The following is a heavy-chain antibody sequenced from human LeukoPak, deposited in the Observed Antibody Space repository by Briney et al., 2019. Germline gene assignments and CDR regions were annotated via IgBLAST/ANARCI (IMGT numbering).Heavy chain of an antibody. V-gene: IGHV3-21*01. J-gene: IGHJ4*02. CDR3: ARDVGVYCSSTSCYTVY. Sequence: GGSLRLSCAASGFTFSSYSMNWVRQAPGKGLEWVSSISSSSSYIYYADSVEGRFTISRDNAKNSLYLQMNSLRAEDTAVYYCARDVGVYCSSTSCYTVYWGQGTLVTVSS. CDR2: ISSSSSYI. D-gene: IGHD2-2*02. CDR1: GFTFSSYS.